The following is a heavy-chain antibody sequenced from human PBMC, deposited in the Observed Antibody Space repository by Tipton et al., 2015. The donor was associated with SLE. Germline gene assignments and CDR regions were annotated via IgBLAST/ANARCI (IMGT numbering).Heavy chain of an antibody. D-gene: IGHD6-19*01. V-gene: IGHV4-39*01. CDR2: IYYSGST. Sequence: TLSLTCTVSGGSISSSSYYWGWIRQPPGKGLEWIGSIYYSGSTYYNPSLKSRVTISGDTSKNQFSLKLSSVTAADPAVYYCARALRGGSGRGWFDPWGQGTLVTVSS. CDR3: ARALRGGSGRGWFDP. CDR1: GGSISSSSYY. J-gene: IGHJ5*02.